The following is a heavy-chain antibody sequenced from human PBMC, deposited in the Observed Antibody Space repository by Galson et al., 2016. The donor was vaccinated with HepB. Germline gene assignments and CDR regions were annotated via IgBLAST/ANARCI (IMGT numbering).Heavy chain of an antibody. Sequence: SVKVSCKASGFTFSTNHMHWVRQAPGQGLEWMGIIKARDDSTGLTQKFQGRVTMTWDTATSTVYMELTNLGSDDTAVYYCARDYNWSLDYWGQGTLVTVSS. CDR2: IKARDDST. D-gene: IGHD5-24*01. CDR3: ARDYNWSLDY. V-gene: IGHV1-46*01. J-gene: IGHJ4*02. CDR1: GFTFSTNH.